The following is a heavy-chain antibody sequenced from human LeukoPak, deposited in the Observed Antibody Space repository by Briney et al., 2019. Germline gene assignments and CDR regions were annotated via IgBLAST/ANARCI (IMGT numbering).Heavy chain of an antibody. V-gene: IGHV3-53*01. J-gene: IGHJ6*03. Sequence: GGSLRLSCAASGFTVSSNYMSWVRQAPGKGLEWVSVIYSGGSTYYADSVKGRFTISRDNSKNTLYLQMNSLRAEDTAVYYCARGFIHRRGHYYYMDVWGKGTTVTVSS. CDR3: ARGFIHRRGHYYYMDV. CDR1: GFTVSSNY. CDR2: IYSGGST.